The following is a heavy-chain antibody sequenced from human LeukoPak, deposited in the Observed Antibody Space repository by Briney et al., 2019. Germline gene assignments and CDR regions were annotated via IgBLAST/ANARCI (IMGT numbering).Heavy chain of an antibody. CDR3: ARGLRGHYFDY. CDR1: GFTFSDYY. Sequence: GGSLRLSCAASGFTFSDYYMSWIRQAPGKGLEWVSYISSSGSTTYYADSVKGRFTISRDNSKNTLYLQMNSLRAEDTAVYYCARGLRGHYFDYWGQGTLVTVSS. CDR2: ISSSGSTT. D-gene: IGHD4-17*01. J-gene: IGHJ4*02. V-gene: IGHV3-11*01.